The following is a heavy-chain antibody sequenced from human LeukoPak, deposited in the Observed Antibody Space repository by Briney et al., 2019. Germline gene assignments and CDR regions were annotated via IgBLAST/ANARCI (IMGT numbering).Heavy chain of an antibody. J-gene: IGHJ3*02. CDR2: IKHKHDGGTT. D-gene: IGHD3/OR15-3a*01. CDR3: SADVRDWGTFDGSDI. Sequence: GGALRLSCGTHGYSLRNARVNWVPRATGKGLEWVGRIKHKHDGGTTDYAAPVKGRFTISRDDSKNTLYLQMNSLETEDTAVYYCSADVRDWGTFDGSDIWGQGTMVTVSS. V-gene: IGHV3-15*01. CDR1: GYSLRNAR.